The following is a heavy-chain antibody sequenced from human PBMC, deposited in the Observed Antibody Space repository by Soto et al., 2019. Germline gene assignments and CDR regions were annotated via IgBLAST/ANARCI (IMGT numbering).Heavy chain of an antibody. CDR3: ARARTTGTPYNWFDP. CDR1: GYTFTGYY. Sequence: ASVKVSCKASGYTFTGYYMHWVRQAPGQGLEWMGWINPNSGGTNYAQKFQGRVTMTRDTSISTAYMELSRLRSDDTAVYYCARARTTGTPYNWFDPWGQGTLVTVSS. V-gene: IGHV1-2*02. J-gene: IGHJ5*02. D-gene: IGHD1-1*01. CDR2: INPNSGGT.